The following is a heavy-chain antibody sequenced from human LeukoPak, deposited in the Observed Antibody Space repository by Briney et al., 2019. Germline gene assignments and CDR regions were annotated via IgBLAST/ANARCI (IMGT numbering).Heavy chain of an antibody. Sequence: GGSLRLSCAASGFTFSSYSMNWVRQAPGKGLEWVSYISSSSSTIYYADSVKGRFTISRDNAKNSLYLQMNSLRAEDTAVYYCARDNVGAFDYWGQGTLVTVSS. CDR3: ARDNVGAFDY. CDR2: ISSSSSTI. CDR1: GFTFSSYS. D-gene: IGHD1-26*01. V-gene: IGHV3-48*01. J-gene: IGHJ4*02.